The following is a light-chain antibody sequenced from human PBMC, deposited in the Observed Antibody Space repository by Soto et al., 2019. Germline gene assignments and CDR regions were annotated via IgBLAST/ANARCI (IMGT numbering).Light chain of an antibody. J-gene: IGKJ2*01. CDR1: QSISTW. Sequence: DIQMTQSPSTLSASVGDRVTLTCRASQSISTWLAWYQQKPGKAPKVLIYKASSLESGVPSRFSGSGSGTEFTLTISSLQPDDFATYYCQQYNSYSYTFGQGTKLELK. CDR2: KAS. CDR3: QQYNSYSYT. V-gene: IGKV1-5*03.